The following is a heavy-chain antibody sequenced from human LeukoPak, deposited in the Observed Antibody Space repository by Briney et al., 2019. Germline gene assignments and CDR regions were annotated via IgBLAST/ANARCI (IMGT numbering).Heavy chain of an antibody. CDR2: IWYDGSNK. CDR1: GFTFTKYG. Sequence: GGSLRLSCAASGFTFTKYGMHWVRQAPGKGLEWVAVIWYDGSNKYYRDSVKGRFTISRDNSKNTLYLQMNSLRAEDTAVYYCAKDLRYSAYGMDVWGQGTTVTVSS. V-gene: IGHV3-33*03. CDR3: AKDLRYSAYGMDV. D-gene: IGHD5-12*01. J-gene: IGHJ6*02.